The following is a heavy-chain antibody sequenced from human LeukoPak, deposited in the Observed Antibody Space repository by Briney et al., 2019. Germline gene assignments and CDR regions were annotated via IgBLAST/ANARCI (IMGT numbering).Heavy chain of an antibody. Sequence: ASVKVSCKASGYTFTKYDIYWVRQATGQGLEWMGWMNPNSGNTGYPPKFQGRVTMTRDTSISIAYMELRSLTSEDTAVYFCARGGSNYDSWIGYYGSYNYMDVWGKGTTVTVSS. V-gene: IGHV1-8*01. CDR2: MNPNSGNT. J-gene: IGHJ6*03. CDR1: GYTFTKYD. CDR3: ARGGSNYDSWIGYYGSYNYMDV. D-gene: IGHD3-3*01.